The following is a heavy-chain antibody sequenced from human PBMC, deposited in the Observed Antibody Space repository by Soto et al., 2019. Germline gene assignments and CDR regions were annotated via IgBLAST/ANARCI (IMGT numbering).Heavy chain of an antibody. D-gene: IGHD3-16*01. CDR3: ARAPRVYVYYYGMDV. J-gene: IGHJ6*02. Sequence: QPGGSLRLSCAASGFTFSNNDMNWVRQAPGKGLEWVAVIWYDGSNKYYADSVKGRFTISRDNSKNTLYLQMNSLRAEDTAVYYCARAPRVYVYYYGMDVWGQGTTVTVFS. CDR2: IWYDGSNK. CDR1: GFTFSNND. V-gene: IGHV3-33*08.